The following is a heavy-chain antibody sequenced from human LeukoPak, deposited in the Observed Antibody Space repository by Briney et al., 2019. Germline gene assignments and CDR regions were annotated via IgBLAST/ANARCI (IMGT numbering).Heavy chain of an antibody. CDR2: ISSSSSTI. CDR1: GFTFSSYS. D-gene: IGHD2-2*02. CDR3: ARVGDHCSSTSCYSKVDY. V-gene: IGHV3-48*01. J-gene: IGHJ4*02. Sequence: TGGSLRLSCAASGFTFSSYSMNWVRQAPGKGLEWVSSISSSSSTIYYADSVKGRFTISRDNAKNSLYLQMNSLRAEDTAVYYCARVGDHCSSTSCYSKVDYWGQGTLVTVSS.